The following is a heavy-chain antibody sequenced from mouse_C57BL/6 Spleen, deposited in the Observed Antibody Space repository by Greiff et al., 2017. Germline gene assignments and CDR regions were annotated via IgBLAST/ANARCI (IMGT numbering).Heavy chain of an antibody. CDR2: IDPNSGGT. D-gene: IGHD1-1*01. Sequence: VQLQQPGAELVKPGASVKLSCKASGYTFTSYWMHWVKQRPGRGLEWIGRIDPNSGGTKYNEKFKSKATLTVDKPSSTAYMQLSSLTSEDSAVXYCARGYYGSSYGAWFAYWGQGTLVTVSA. CDR3: ARGYYGSSYGAWFAY. J-gene: IGHJ3*01. CDR1: GYTFTSYW. V-gene: IGHV1-72*01.